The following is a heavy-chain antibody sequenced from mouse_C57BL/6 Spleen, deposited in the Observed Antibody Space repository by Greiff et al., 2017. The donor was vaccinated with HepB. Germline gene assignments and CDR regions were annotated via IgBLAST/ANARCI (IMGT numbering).Heavy chain of an antibody. Sequence: VQLKESGPELVKPGASVKMSCKASGYTFTDYNMHWVKQSHGKSLEWIGYINPNNGGTSYNQKFKGKATLTVNKSSSTAYMELRSLTSEDSAVYYCARGNYYGRGYYFDYWGQGTTLTVSS. CDR1: GYTFTDYN. V-gene: IGHV1-22*01. J-gene: IGHJ2*01. CDR2: INPNNGGT. D-gene: IGHD1-1*01. CDR3: ARGNYYGRGYYFDY.